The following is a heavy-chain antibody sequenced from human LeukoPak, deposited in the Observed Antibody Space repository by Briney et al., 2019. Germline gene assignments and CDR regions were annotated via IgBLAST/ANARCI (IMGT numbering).Heavy chain of an antibody. V-gene: IGHV3-74*01. CDR1: EFTFSSYW. D-gene: IGHD2-2*01. CDR3: ARGGQLK. J-gene: IGHJ4*02. Sequence: GGSLRLSCAVSEFTFSSYWMHWVRQTPGKGLVWVSRIKTDGSITNYADSVKGRFTISRDNAKNSLYLQMNSLRAEDTAMYYCARGGQLKWGQGTLVTVSS. CDR2: IKTDGSIT.